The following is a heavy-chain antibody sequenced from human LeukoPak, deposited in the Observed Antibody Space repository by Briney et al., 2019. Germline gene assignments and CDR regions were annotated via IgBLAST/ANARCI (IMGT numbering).Heavy chain of an antibody. D-gene: IGHD3-10*01. V-gene: IGHV3-21*01. Sequence: PGGSLRLSCAASGFTFTSYNVNWVRQAPGKGLEWVSSISTTSSYIYYADSVKGRFTISRDNAKNSLYLQMNSLRAEDTAVYYCVREAVGSSKFDYWGQGTLVTVSS. CDR3: VREAVGSSKFDY. CDR1: GFTFTSYN. CDR2: ISTTSSYI. J-gene: IGHJ4*02.